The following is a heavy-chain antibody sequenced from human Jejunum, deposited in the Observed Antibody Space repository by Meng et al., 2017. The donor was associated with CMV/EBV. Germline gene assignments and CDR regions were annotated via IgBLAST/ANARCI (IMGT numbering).Heavy chain of an antibody. CDR1: GYTFREGR. V-gene: IGHV3-15*01. Sequence: CCAGAGYTFREGRESRGGQGPGKGIKSDGRSKNKTDGGTTDYAATVKGRDTIERDDSKNTLYLEMSSLKLDDTAVYYCTTLTDWGHGDLVTVSS. CDR2: SKNKTDGGTT. J-gene: IGHJ4*01. CDR3: TTLTD.